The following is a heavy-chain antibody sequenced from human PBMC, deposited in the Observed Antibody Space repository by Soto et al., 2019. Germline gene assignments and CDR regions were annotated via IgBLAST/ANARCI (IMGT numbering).Heavy chain of an antibody. V-gene: IGHV3-48*01. CDR1: GFTFSSYW. Sequence: PGGSLRLSCAASGFTFSSYWMSWVRQAPGKGLEWVSYISSSSSTIYYADSVKGRFTISRDNAKNSLYLQMNSLRAEDTAVYYCASYRIALSYWGQGTLVTVSS. CDR3: ASYRIALSY. J-gene: IGHJ4*02. CDR2: ISSSSSTI. D-gene: IGHD6-13*01.